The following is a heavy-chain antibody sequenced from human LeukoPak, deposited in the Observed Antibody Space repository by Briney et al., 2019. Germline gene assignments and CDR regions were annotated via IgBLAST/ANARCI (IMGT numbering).Heavy chain of an antibody. CDR1: RFTFSSYA. V-gene: IGHV3-23*01. Sequence: HPGGSLRLSCAASRFTFSSYAMSWVRQAPGKGLEWVSAISGSGGSIYYADSVKGRFTISRDNSKNTLYLQMNSLRAEDTAVYYCAKDGYSSGWSSNWFDPWGQGTLVTVSS. CDR2: ISGSGGSI. J-gene: IGHJ5*02. CDR3: AKDGYSSGWSSNWFDP. D-gene: IGHD6-19*01.